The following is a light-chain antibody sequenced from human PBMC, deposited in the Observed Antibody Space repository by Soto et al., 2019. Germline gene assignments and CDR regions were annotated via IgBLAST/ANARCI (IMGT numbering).Light chain of an antibody. Sequence: DIQVTQCPASLSASVGARVTLTCRARQNIGTWLAWYQQKPGKAPKLLIYAASSLQSGVPSRFSGSGSGTDFTLTISSLQPEDFATYYCQQSYSTPRLTVGGGTKVDIK. CDR3: QQSYSTPRLT. CDR1: QNIGTW. V-gene: IGKV1-39*01. J-gene: IGKJ4*01. CDR2: AAS.